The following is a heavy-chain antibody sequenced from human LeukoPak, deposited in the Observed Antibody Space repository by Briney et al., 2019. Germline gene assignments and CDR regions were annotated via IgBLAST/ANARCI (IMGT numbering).Heavy chain of an antibody. Sequence: ASVKVSCTASGYTFTVYYMHWVRQAPGQGLEWMGWINPNSGGTNYAQKFQGRVTMTRDTSISTAYMELSRLRSDDTAVYYCARLIAVADAFDYWGQGTLVTVSS. CDR3: ARLIAVADAFDY. J-gene: IGHJ4*02. V-gene: IGHV1-2*02. CDR1: GYTFTVYY. D-gene: IGHD6-19*01. CDR2: INPNSGGT.